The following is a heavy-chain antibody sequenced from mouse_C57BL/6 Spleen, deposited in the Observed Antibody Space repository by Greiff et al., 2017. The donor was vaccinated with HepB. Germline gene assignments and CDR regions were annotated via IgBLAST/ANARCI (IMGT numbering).Heavy chain of an antibody. CDR2: INPSSGYT. CDR1: GYTFTSYT. V-gene: IGHV1-4*01. D-gene: IGHD1-1*01. J-gene: IGHJ4*01. Sequence: VQLQQSGAELARPGASVKMSCKASGYTFTSYTMHWVKQRPGQGLEWIGYINPSSGYTKYNQKFKDKATLTADKSSSTAYMQLSSLTSEDSAVYYCARSGYYYGSSYGAMDYWGQGTSVTVSS. CDR3: ARSGYYYGSSYGAMDY.